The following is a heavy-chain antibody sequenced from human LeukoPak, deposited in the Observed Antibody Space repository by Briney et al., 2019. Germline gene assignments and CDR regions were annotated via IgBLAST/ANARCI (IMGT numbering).Heavy chain of an antibody. CDR2: ISGSGGST. CDR1: GFTFSSYA. Sequence: HPGGSLRLSCAASGFTFSSYAMSWVRQAPGKGLEWVSAISGSGGSTYYADSVKGRFTISRDNSKNTLYLQMNSLRAEDTAVYYCAKDRLLWFGESTTEQWGQGTLVTVSS. J-gene: IGHJ4*02. D-gene: IGHD3-10*01. CDR3: AKDRLLWFGESTTEQ. V-gene: IGHV3-23*01.